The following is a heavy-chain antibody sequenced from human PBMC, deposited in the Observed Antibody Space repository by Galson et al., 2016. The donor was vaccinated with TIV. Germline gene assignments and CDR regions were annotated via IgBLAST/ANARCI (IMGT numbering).Heavy chain of an antibody. V-gene: IGHV1-69*04. CDR3: ARVSPDTRGGSGMAV. J-gene: IGHJ6*02. Sequence: SVKVSCKVSGDTFDSYAISWVRQAPGQGLEWMGRIIPLLGVTNYAQSFQGRVTISADTSTSTVYMDLSNLRSDDTAVFFCARVSPDTRGGSGMAVWGQGTTVTVSS. D-gene: IGHD3-16*01. CDR2: IIPLLGVT. CDR1: GDTFDSYA.